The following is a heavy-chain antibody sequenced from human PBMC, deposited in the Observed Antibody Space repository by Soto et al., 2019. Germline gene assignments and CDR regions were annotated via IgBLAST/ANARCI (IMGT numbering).Heavy chain of an antibody. J-gene: IGHJ6*03. D-gene: IGHD3-10*01. Sequence: SETLSLTCTVSGGSISSYYWSWIRQPPGKGLEWIGYIYYSGSTNYNPSLKSRVTISVDTSKNQFSLKLSSVTAADTAVYYCARDVSGYYGSGSIYYYMDVWGKGTTVT. CDR2: IYYSGST. CDR1: GGSISSYY. CDR3: ARDVSGYYGSGSIYYYMDV. V-gene: IGHV4-59*01.